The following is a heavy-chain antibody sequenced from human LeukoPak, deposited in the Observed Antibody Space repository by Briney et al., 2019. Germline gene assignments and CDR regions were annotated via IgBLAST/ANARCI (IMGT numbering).Heavy chain of an antibody. V-gene: IGHV4-34*01. D-gene: IGHD6-6*01. CDR3: ARYSSSHFDY. Sequence: NPSETLSLTCAVYGGSFSGYYWSWIRQPPGKGLEWIGEINHSGSTNYNPSLKSRVTISVDTSKNQFSLKLSSVTAADTAVYYCARYSSSHFDYWGQGTLVTVSS. CDR1: GGSFSGYY. CDR2: INHSGST. J-gene: IGHJ4*02.